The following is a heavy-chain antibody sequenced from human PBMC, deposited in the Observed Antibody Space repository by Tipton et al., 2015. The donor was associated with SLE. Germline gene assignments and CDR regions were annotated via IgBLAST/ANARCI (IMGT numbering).Heavy chain of an antibody. CDR1: GYSISSGYY. CDR3: ARFSYSSTYGMDV. J-gene: IGHJ6*02. D-gene: IGHD6-13*01. CDR2: INHSGST. Sequence: TLSLTCAVSGYSISSGYYWGWIRQPPGKGLEWIGEINHSGSTNYNPSLKSRVTISVDTSKNQFSLKLSSVTAADMAVYYCARFSYSSTYGMDVWGQGTTVTVSS. V-gene: IGHV4-38-2*01.